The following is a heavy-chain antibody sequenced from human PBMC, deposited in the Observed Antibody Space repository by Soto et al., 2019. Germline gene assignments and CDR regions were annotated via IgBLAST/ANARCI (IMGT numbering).Heavy chain of an antibody. V-gene: IGHV3-30-3*01. CDR1: GFTFSTYA. CDR2: ISYDGSNK. J-gene: IGHJ4*02. Sequence: QVQLVESGGGVVQPGRSLRLSCAASGFTFSTYAMHWVRQAPGKGLEWVAVISYDGSNKYYADSVKGRFTISRDNSKSTYLQMISLRAEDTAVYYCARDKSPYSSGWHNRHFDYWGQGTLVTVSS. D-gene: IGHD6-19*01. CDR3: ARDKSPYSSGWHNRHFDY.